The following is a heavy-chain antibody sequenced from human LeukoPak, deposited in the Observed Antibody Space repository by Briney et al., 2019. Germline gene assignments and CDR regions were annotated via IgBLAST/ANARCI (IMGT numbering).Heavy chain of an antibody. Sequence: SVKVSCKASGGTFSSYAISWVRQAPGQGLEWMGGIIPIFGTANYAQKFQGRVTITADESTSTAYMELSSLRSEDTAVYYCATQYYYDSSGYYLFDYWGQGTLVTVSS. J-gene: IGHJ4*02. V-gene: IGHV1-69*13. D-gene: IGHD3-22*01. CDR3: ATQYYYDSSGYYLFDY. CDR1: GGTFSSYA. CDR2: IIPIFGTA.